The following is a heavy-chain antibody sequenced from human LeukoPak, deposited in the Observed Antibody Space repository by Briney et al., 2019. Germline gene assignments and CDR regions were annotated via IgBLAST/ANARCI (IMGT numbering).Heavy chain of an antibody. CDR2: ASYVVSNK. CDR3: AKVGMYCSGGSCYSFIDY. D-gene: IGHD2-15*01. J-gene: IGHJ4*02. Sequence: PGGSLRLSCAASGFSFSSYGMHWVRQAPGKGLEWVAVASYVVSNKYYADSVKGRFTISRDKSKNTLYLQMSSLRAEDTAVYYCAKVGMYCSGGSCYSFIDYWGQGTLVTVSS. CDR1: GFSFSSYG. V-gene: IGHV3-30*18.